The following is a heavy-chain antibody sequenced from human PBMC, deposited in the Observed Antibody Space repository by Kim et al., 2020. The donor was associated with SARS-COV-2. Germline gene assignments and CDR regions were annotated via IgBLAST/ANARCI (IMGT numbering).Heavy chain of an antibody. CDR3: TTDRLAAAVNGYYYYYGMDG. Sequence: GGSLRLSCAASGFTFSNAWMSWVRQAPGKGLEWVGRIKSKTDGGSTDYAAPVKGRFTISRDDSKNTLYLQMNSLKTEDTAVYYCTTDRLAAAVNGYYYYYGMDGWGQGTTVTVSS. J-gene: IGHJ6*02. V-gene: IGHV3-15*01. D-gene: IGHD6-13*01. CDR1: GFTFSNAW. CDR2: IKSKTDGGST.